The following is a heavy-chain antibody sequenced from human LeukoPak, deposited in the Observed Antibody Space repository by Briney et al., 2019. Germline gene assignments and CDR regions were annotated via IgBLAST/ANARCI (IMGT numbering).Heavy chain of an antibody. CDR2: INPNSVGT. V-gene: IGHV1-2*02. CDR3: SRVAAKVVGVQGAIGFGWLPRDYYYMAA. Sequence: ASVKVSCKASGYTFTAYYMHWVRQDTGQRLEWMGWINPNSVGTNYAQKFQGRVTMTRDTSISTAYMELSSLRSEDTSVVYWSRVAAKVVGVQGAIGFGWLPRDYYYMAAWAKGPPATASS. CDR1: GYTFTAYY. D-gene: IGHD2-2*02. J-gene: IGHJ6*03.